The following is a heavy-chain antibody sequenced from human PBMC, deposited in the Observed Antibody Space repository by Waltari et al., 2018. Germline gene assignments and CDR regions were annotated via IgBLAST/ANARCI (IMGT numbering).Heavy chain of an antibody. J-gene: IGHJ6*02. CDR1: GGSISSSSYY. CDR3: ARDRYSSSWSYYYGMDV. D-gene: IGHD6-13*01. Sequence: QLQLQESGPGLVKPSETLSLTCTVSGGSISSSSYYWGWIRQPPGKGLEWIGSIYYSGSTYYNPSLKSRVTISVDTSKNQFSLKLSSVTAADTAVYYCARDRYSSSWSYYYGMDVWGQGTTVTVSS. CDR2: IYYSGST. V-gene: IGHV4-39*07.